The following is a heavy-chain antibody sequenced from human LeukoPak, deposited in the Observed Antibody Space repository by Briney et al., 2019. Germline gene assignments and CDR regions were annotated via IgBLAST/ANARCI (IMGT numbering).Heavy chain of an antibody. CDR3: ASQSVPNAFDI. CDR2: IYDSGST. CDR1: GGSIGSSSYY. J-gene: IGHJ3*02. D-gene: IGHD4-11*01. Sequence: SETLSLTCSVSGGSIGSSSYYCGWIRQPPGKGLEWIGSIYDSGSTYYNPSLKSRVTISVDTSKNQFPLKLNSVTAADTAVYYCASQSVPNAFDIWGQGTMVTVSS. V-gene: IGHV4-39*01.